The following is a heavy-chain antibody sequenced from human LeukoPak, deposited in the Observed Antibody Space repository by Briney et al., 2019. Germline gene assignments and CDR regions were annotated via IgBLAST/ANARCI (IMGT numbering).Heavy chain of an antibody. CDR3: AKDYGDYGGFDY. V-gene: IGHV3-30*18. J-gene: IGHJ4*02. CDR1: GFTFSSYG. D-gene: IGHD4-17*01. Sequence: SGGSLRLSCAASGFTFSSYGMHWVRQAPGKGLEWVAVISYDGSNKYYADSVKGRFTISRDNSKNTLYLQMNSLRAEDTAVYYCAKDYGDYGGFDYWGQGTLVTVSS. CDR2: ISYDGSNK.